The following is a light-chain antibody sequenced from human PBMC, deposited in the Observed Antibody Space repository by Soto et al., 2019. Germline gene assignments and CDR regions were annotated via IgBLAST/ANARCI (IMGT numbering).Light chain of an antibody. CDR2: EVS. CDR3: SAYTSSSTYV. V-gene: IGLV2-18*02. J-gene: IGLJ1*01. Sequence: QSALTQPPSVSGSPGQSVTISCTGTSSYVGSYNRVSWYQQPPGTAPKLMIYEVSTRPSGVPDRFSGSRSGNTASLTISGLQAEDEADYFCSAYTSSSTYVFGSGTKLTVL. CDR1: SSYVGSYNR.